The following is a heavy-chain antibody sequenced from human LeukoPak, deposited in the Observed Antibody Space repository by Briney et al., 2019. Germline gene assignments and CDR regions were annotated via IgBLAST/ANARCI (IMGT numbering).Heavy chain of an antibody. V-gene: IGHV3-7*01. Sequence: GGSLRLSCAASGFTFSSYWMSWVRQAPGKGLEWVANIKQDGSEKYYVDSVKGRFTISRDNAKNSLYLQMNSLRAEDTAVYYCARDASSGWYGGFDYWGQGTLVTVSS. CDR1: GFTFSSYW. D-gene: IGHD6-19*01. CDR2: IKQDGSEK. J-gene: IGHJ4*02. CDR3: ARDASSGWYGGFDY.